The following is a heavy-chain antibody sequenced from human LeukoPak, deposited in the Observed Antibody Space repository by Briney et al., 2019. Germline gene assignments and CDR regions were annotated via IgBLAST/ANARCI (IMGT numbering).Heavy chain of an antibody. D-gene: IGHD6-13*01. Sequence: PGGSLRLSCAASGITVSSKYLSWIRQAPGKGLEWISYISGSSSHINYADSVKGRFTISRDNAKKSVYLQMDSLRVEDTAVYYCARDQIGSWWGQGTLVIVSS. J-gene: IGHJ4*02. CDR1: GITVSSKY. CDR2: ISGSSSHI. V-gene: IGHV3-11*06. CDR3: ARDQIGSW.